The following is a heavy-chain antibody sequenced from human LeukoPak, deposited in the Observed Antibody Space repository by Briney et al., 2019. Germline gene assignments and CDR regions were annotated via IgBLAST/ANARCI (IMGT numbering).Heavy chain of an antibody. CDR3: AKHRPVDYYGSGSYYYYMDV. D-gene: IGHD3-10*01. CDR2: ISGSGGST. V-gene: IGHV3-23*01. J-gene: IGHJ6*03. Sequence: GGSLRLSCAASGFTFSSYGMSWVRQAPGKGLEWVSAISGSGGSTYYADSVKGRFTISRDNSKNTLYLQMNSLRAEDTAVYYCAKHRPVDYYGSGSYYYYMDVWGKGTTVTISS. CDR1: GFTFSSYG.